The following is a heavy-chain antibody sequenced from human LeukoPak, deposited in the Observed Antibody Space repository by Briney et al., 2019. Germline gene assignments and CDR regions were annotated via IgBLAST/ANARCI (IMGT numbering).Heavy chain of an antibody. Sequence: GRSLRLSCAASGFTLSSYAMHWVRQAPGKGLEWVAVISYDGSNKYYADSVKGRFTISRDNSKNTLYLQMNSLRAEDTAVYYCARLDLVGATNYWGQGTLVTVSS. V-gene: IGHV3-30-3*01. CDR2: ISYDGSNK. CDR1: GFTLSSYA. D-gene: IGHD1-26*01. J-gene: IGHJ4*02. CDR3: ARLDLVGATNY.